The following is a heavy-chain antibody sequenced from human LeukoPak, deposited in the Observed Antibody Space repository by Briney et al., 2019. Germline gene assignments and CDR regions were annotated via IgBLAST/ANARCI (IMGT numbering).Heavy chain of an antibody. CDR1: GFTFSSYW. CDR3: AKDGSGSYQGPF. V-gene: IGHV3-7*01. Sequence: GGSLRLSCAASGFTFSSYWMSWVRQAPGKGLEWVANIKKDGSEKYYVDSVKGRFTISRDNAKTSLYLQMNSLRAEDTAVYYCAKDGSGSYQGPFWGQGTMVTVSS. D-gene: IGHD1-26*01. CDR2: IKKDGSEK. J-gene: IGHJ3*01.